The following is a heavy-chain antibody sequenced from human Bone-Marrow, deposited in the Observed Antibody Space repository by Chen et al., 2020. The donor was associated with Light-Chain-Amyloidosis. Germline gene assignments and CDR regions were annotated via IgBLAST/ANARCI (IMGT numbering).Heavy chain of an antibody. CDR3: ASSAPDPSS. CDR2: VTNSSSNI. Sequence: EVQLVESGGGRVKPGGSLRLSCAASGFTFSNYDMNWVRQVPGKGLEWISAVTNSSSNIYYADAVRGRFTISRDNAKNSLYLQMNSLRAEDTAMYYCASSAPDPSSWGQGTLVTVSS. J-gene: IGHJ5*02. CDR1: GFTFSNYD. V-gene: IGHV3-21*01.